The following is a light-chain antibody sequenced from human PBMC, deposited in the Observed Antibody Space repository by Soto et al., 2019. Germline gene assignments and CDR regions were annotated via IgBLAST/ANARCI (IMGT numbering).Light chain of an antibody. CDR2: AAS. V-gene: IGKV1-39*01. J-gene: IGKJ5*01. CDR1: QSISSY. CDR3: QQSYSTHIT. Sequence: DIQMTQSPSSLSASVGDRVTITCRASQSISSYLNWYQQKPGKAPKLLIYAASSLQSGVPSRFSVSGSVKDLTLTVSSLQPEDFATDYCQQSYSTHITVVQGPGLEIK.